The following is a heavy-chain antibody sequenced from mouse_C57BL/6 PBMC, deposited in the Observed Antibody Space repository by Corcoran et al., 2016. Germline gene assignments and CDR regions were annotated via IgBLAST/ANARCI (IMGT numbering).Heavy chain of an antibody. CDR2: INTYSGVP. Sequence: QIQLVQSGPELKKPGETVKISCKASGYTFTTYGMSWVKQAPGKGLKWMGWINTYSGVPTYADDFKGRFAFSLETSASTAYLQINNLKNEDTATYFCASGSSYLYYAMDYWGQGTSVTVSS. D-gene: IGHD1-1*01. V-gene: IGHV9-3*01. J-gene: IGHJ4*01. CDR3: ASGSSYLYYAMDY. CDR1: GYTFTTYG.